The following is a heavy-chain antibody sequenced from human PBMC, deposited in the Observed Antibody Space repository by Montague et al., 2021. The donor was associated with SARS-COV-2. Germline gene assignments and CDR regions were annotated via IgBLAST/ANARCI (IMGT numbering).Heavy chain of an antibody. CDR1: GGSISTYY. CDR2: IYYSGST. CDR3: ASPGGYCTGGSCYYVY. V-gene: IGHV4-59*01. D-gene: IGHD2-15*01. J-gene: IGHJ4*02. Sequence: ETLSLTCSVSGGSISTYYWSWIRQPPGKGLEWIGYIYYSGSTNYNPSLKSRVTISIDTSKNQFSLELSSVTAADMAVYYCASPGGYCTGGSCYYVYWGQGTLVTVSP.